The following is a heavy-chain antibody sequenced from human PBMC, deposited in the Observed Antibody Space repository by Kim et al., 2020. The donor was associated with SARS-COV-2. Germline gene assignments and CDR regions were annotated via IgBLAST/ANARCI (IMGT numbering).Heavy chain of an antibody. CDR1: GFTFSGSA. CDR2: IRSKANSYAT. J-gene: IGHJ3*02. CDR3: TRVPATTLAFLDAFDI. V-gene: IGHV3-73*01. Sequence: GGSLRLSCAASGFTFSGSAIHWVRQASGKGLAWVGRIRSKANSYATAYAASVRGRFTISRNDSKNTAYLQMNNLKTEDTAVYYCTRVPATTLAFLDAFDIWGRGTMVTVSS. D-gene: IGHD3-3*02.